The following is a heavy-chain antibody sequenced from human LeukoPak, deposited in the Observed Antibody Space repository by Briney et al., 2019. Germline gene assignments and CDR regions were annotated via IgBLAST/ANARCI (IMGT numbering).Heavy chain of an antibody. D-gene: IGHD6-13*01. Sequence: SETLSLTCAVYGGSFSGYYWSWIRQPPGKGLEWIGEINHSGSTNYNPSLKSRVTISIDTSKNQFSLKLSSVTAADTAVYYCARHSSSWPNFDYWGQGTLVTVSS. V-gene: IGHV4-34*01. CDR3: ARHSSSWPNFDY. CDR2: INHSGST. J-gene: IGHJ4*02. CDR1: GGSFSGYY.